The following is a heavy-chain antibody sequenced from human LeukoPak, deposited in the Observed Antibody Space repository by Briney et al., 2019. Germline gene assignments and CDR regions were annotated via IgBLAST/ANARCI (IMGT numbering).Heavy chain of an antibody. Sequence: PSETLSLTCTVSGGSISSYFWSWIRQPAGKGLEWIGRMSSSGISTYSPSLKSRATISLDTSKNQFSLNLKSVTAADTAMYYCAGDGVVTMELDFWGQGTLVTVSS. D-gene: IGHD3-10*01. V-gene: IGHV4-4*07. CDR1: GGSISSYF. CDR2: MSSSGIS. CDR3: AGDGVVTMELDF. J-gene: IGHJ4*02.